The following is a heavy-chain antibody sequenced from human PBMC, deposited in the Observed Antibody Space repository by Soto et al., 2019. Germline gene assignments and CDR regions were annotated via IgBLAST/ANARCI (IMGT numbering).Heavy chain of an antibody. D-gene: IGHD4-17*01. Sequence: GGSLRLSCAASGFTFSSYGMHWVRQAPGKGLEWVAVIWYDGSNKYYAESVKGRFTISRDNSKNTLYLQMNSLRAEDTAVYYCSRDPNDYGDYRYYYYYMDVWGKGTTVTVSS. V-gene: IGHV3-33*01. J-gene: IGHJ6*03. CDR3: SRDPNDYGDYRYYYYYMDV. CDR1: GFTFSSYG. CDR2: IWYDGSNK.